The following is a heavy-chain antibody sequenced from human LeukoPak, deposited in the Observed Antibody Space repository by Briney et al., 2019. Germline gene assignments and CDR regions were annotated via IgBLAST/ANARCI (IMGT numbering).Heavy chain of an antibody. CDR2: ISHSGST. CDR1: GGSISISNSSW. Sequence: KPSGTLSLTCAVSGGSISISNSSWWSWVRQPPGKGLEWIGEISHSGSTNYNPSLKSRVTISVDKSKNQFSLKLSSVTAADTAVYYCARDLHGGNSFTSDWYFDLWGRGTLVTVSS. D-gene: IGHD4-23*01. CDR3: ARDLHGGNSFTSDWYFDL. J-gene: IGHJ2*01. V-gene: IGHV4-4*02.